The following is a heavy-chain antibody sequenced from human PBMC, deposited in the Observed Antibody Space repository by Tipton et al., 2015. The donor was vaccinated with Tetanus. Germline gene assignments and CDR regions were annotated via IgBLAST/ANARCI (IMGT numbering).Heavy chain of an antibody. Sequence: LRLSCTVSGGSISSGGYYWSWVRQHPGKGLEWIGDIYYSGSTYYNPSLKSRVTILVDTSKNQFSLKLKSVTAADTAVYYCARDQARGARGWNYFDGWGQGALVTVSS. J-gene: IGHJ4*02. CDR3: ARDQARGARGWNYFDG. V-gene: IGHV4-31*03. CDR1: GGSISSGGYY. CDR2: IYYSGST. D-gene: IGHD1-26*01.